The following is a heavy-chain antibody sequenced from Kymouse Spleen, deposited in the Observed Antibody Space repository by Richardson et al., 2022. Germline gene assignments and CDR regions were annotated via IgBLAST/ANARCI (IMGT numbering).Heavy chain of an antibody. CDR1: GFTVSSNY. CDR3: AAARQDYYYGMDV. J-gene: IGHJ6*02. Sequence: EVQLVESGGGLIQPGGSLRLSCAASGFTVSSNYMSWVRQAPGKGLEWVSVIYSGGSTYYADSVKGRFTISRDNSKNTLYLQMNSLRAEDTAVYYCAAARQDYYYGMDVWGQGTTVTVSS. D-gene: IGHD6-6*01. V-gene: IGHV3-53*01. CDR2: IYSGGST.